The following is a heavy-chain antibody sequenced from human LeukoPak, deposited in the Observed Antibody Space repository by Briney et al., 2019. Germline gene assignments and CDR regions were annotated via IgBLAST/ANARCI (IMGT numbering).Heavy chain of an antibody. D-gene: IGHD6-6*01. CDR2: INWDGGST. CDR3: ARGASSSYCFDY. V-gene: IGHV3-20*04. Sequence: GGALRLSCAASGFTFDDYGMSWVRQAPGKGLEWASGINWDGGSTGCADSVKGRFTISRANAKNSLYLQMNRLTAEDTALYSCARGASSSYCFDYWGQGTLVTVSS. J-gene: IGHJ4*02. CDR1: GFTFDDYG.